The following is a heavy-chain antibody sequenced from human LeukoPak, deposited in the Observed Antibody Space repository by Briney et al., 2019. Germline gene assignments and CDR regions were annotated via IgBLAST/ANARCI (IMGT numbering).Heavy chain of an antibody. CDR2: INHSGST. CDR1: GGSFSGYY. J-gene: IGHJ6*02. CDR3: ARGPQVYGMDV. Sequence: SETLSLTCAVYGGSFSGYYWSWIRQPPGKGLEWIGEINHSGSTKCNPSLKSRVTISVDTSKNQFSLKLNSVTAADTAVYYCARGPQVYGMDVWGQGTTVTASS. V-gene: IGHV4-34*01.